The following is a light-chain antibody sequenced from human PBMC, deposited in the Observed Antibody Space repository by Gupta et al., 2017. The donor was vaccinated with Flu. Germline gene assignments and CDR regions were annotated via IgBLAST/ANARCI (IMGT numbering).Light chain of an antibody. J-gene: IGLJ2*01. Sequence: QSVPTQPPSASRAAGQRVTISCTAISSNIGAGYDVHWYQQLPGTAPKLLIYGNSNRPSGVPDRFSGSKSGTSASLAITGLQAEDEADYYCQSYDSSLSGSVVFGGGTKLTVL. CDR1: SSNIGAGYD. CDR3: QSYDSSLSGSVV. V-gene: IGLV1-40*01. CDR2: GNS.